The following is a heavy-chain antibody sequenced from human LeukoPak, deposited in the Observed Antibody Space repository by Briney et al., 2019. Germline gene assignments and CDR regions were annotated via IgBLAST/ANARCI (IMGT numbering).Heavy chain of an antibody. CDR2: IYSGGST. CDR3: ARTGTNTDYYYYSMDV. D-gene: IGHD1-1*01. Sequence: GGSLRLSCAASGFTVSSNYMSWVRQAPGKGLEWVSVIYSGGSTYYADSVKGRFTISRDNSKNTLYLQMNSLRDEDTAVYYCARTGTNTDYYYYSMDVWGKGTTVSVSS. J-gene: IGHJ6*03. V-gene: IGHV3-66*02. CDR1: GFTVSSNY.